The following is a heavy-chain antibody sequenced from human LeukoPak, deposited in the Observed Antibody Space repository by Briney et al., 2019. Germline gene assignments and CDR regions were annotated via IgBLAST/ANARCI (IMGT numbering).Heavy chain of an antibody. CDR1: GYTFVTYG. CDR2: ISPYHGNT. V-gene: IGHV1-18*01. D-gene: IGHD5-12*01. CDR3: VKADSGYDLLFDY. Sequence: GASVKVSCKASGYTFVTYGISWVRQAPGQGLEWMGWISPYHGNTNYAQKFQDRVTMTTDTSTSTVYMELWSLRSDDTAVYYCVKADSGYDLLFDYWGQGTLVTVSS. J-gene: IGHJ4*02.